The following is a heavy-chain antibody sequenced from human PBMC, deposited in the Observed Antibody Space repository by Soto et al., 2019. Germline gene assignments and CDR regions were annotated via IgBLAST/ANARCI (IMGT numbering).Heavy chain of an antibody. CDR3: ATGSDSYQLLSFDY. D-gene: IGHD2-2*01. J-gene: IGHJ4*02. CDR2: FDPEDGET. Sequence: RASVKVSCKVSGYTLTELSMHWVRQAPGKGLEWMGGFDPEDGETIYAQKFQGRVTMTEDTSTDTAYMELSSLRSEDTAVYYCATGSDSYQLLSFDYWGQGTLVTVSS. V-gene: IGHV1-24*01. CDR1: GYTLTELS.